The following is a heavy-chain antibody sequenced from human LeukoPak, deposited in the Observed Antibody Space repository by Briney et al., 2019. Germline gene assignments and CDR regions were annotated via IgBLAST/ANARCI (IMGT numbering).Heavy chain of an antibody. CDR2: IYYSGST. D-gene: IGHD3-16*01. Sequence: SETLSLTCAVSGGSISSGGYYWSWIRQHPGKGLEWIGYIYYSGSTYYNPSLKSRVTISVDTPKNQFSLKLSSVTAADTAVYYCARAGGFFSPFGYWGQGTLVTVSP. CDR1: GGSISSGGYY. CDR3: ARAGGFFSPFGY. J-gene: IGHJ4*02. V-gene: IGHV4-31*11.